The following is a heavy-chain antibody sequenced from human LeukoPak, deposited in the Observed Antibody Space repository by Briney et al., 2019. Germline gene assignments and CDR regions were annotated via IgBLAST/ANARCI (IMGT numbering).Heavy chain of an antibody. CDR2: IDPGDSYT. D-gene: IGHD3-10*01. J-gene: IGHJ3*02. V-gene: IGHV5-10-1*01. CDR3: AGNTYYYGSGSYYGDAFDI. CDR1: GYSFGTYW. Sequence: GEPLKISCKGSGYSFGTYWISWVRQMPGKGLEWMGTIDPGDSYTNYSPSFQGHVTISADKSISTAYLQWSSLKASDTAMYYCAGNTYYYGSGSYYGDAFDIWGQGTMVTVSS.